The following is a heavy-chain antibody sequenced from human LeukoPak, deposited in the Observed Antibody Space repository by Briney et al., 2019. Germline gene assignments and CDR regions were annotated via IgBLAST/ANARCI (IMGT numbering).Heavy chain of an antibody. Sequence: ASVKVSCKAFGYTFTSYGISWVRQAPGQGLEWMGWISAYNGNTNYAQKLQGRVTMTTDISTSTAYMELRSLRSDDTAVYYCARGDRITMIVATDYWGQGTLVTVSS. J-gene: IGHJ4*02. CDR2: ISAYNGNT. CDR1: GYTFTSYG. CDR3: ARGDRITMIVATDY. D-gene: IGHD3-22*01. V-gene: IGHV1-18*01.